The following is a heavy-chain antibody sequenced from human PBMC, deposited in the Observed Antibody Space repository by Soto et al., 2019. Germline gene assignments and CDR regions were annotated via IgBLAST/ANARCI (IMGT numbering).Heavy chain of an antibody. D-gene: IGHD2-2*01. CDR3: VRASMPKAHFDS. J-gene: IGHJ4*02. Sequence: SETLSLTCTVSGGSIRGYYWSWIRQSAGMGLEWIGRMHTSGSTNYNPSLKSRVTFSVDMSKNQISLKLTSVTATDTALYYCVRASMPKAHFDSWGQGTLVTVSS. CDR2: MHTSGST. V-gene: IGHV4-4*07. CDR1: GGSIRGYY.